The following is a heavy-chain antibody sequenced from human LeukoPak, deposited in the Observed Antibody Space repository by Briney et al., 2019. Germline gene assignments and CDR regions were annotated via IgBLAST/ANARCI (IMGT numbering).Heavy chain of an antibody. CDR3: ARDQGGYSYGYVDY. J-gene: IGHJ4*02. V-gene: IGHV1-69*05. Sequence: SVKVSCKASGGTLSSYAISWVRQAPGQGLEWMGRIIPIFGTANYAQKYQGRVTITTDESTSTAYMELSSLRSEDTAVYYCARDQGGYSYGYVDYWGQGTLVTVSS. D-gene: IGHD5-18*01. CDR2: IIPIFGTA. CDR1: GGTLSSYA.